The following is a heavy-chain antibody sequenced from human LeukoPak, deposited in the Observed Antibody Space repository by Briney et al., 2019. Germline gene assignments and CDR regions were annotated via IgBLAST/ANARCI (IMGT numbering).Heavy chain of an antibody. CDR1: GFTFSNFA. D-gene: IGHD3-9*01. V-gene: IGHV3-23*01. CDR2: LNGDNT. J-gene: IGHJ3*02. CDR3: AAGTNYDILTTYAFDI. Sequence: GGSLRLSCAASGFTFSNFAMSWIRQAPGKGLEWVSALNGDNTYYADSVKGRFTVSRDNSKNTLYLQMNSLRAEDTAVYYCAAGTNYDILTTYAFDIWGQGTMVTVSS.